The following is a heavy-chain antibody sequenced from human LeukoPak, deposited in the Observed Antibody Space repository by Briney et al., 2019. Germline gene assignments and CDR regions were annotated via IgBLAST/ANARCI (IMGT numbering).Heavy chain of an antibody. CDR2: IYYSGST. J-gene: IGHJ4*02. CDR1: GGSISSGGYY. Sequence: PSQTLSLTCTVSGGSISSGGYYWSWIRQHPGKGLEWIGYIYYSGSTYYNPSLKSRVTISLDTSKSQFSLKLTSVTAADTAMYYCARESGTYYYDDSTAYYQDYWGQGTLVTVSS. D-gene: IGHD3-22*01. CDR3: ARESGTYYYDDSTAYYQDY. V-gene: IGHV4-31*03.